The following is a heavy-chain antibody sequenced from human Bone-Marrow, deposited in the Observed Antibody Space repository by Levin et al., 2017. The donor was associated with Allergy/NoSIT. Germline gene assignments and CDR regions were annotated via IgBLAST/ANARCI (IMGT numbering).Heavy chain of an antibody. CDR1: EFTFSTYS. CDR3: ARGRTSGYYDGVYFDY. Sequence: GGSLRLSCGASEFTFSTYSMHWVRQAPGRGLEWISYINSASNIMYYADSVKDRFTISRVNAKNSLYLHMSSLRDEDTAVYFCARGRTSGYYDGVYFDYWGQGTLVTVSS. CDR2: INSASNIM. J-gene: IGHJ4*02. D-gene: IGHD5-12*01. V-gene: IGHV3-48*02.